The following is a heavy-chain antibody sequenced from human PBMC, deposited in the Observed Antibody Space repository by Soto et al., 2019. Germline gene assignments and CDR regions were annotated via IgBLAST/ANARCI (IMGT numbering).Heavy chain of an antibody. V-gene: IGHV3-21*01. D-gene: IGHD3-3*01. CDR2: ISSSSSYI. Sequence: GGSLRLSCAASGFTFSSYSMNWVRQAPGKGLEWVSSISSSSSYIYYTDSVKGRFTISRDNAKNSLYLQMNSLRAEDTAVYYCARDPGFPPITIFGVVYLKYNWFDPWGQGTLVTVSS. CDR3: ARDPGFPPITIFGVVYLKYNWFDP. CDR1: GFTFSSYS. J-gene: IGHJ5*02.